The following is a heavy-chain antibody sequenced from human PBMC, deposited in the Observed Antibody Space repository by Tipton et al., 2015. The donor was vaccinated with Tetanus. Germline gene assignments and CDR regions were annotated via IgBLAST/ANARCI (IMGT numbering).Heavy chain of an antibody. CDR2: IYYTERT. D-gene: IGHD4-17*01. CDR1: GASINAGGYL. Sequence: TLSLTCTVSGASINAGGYLWTWVRQHPGKGLEWIGNIYYTERTSYLPSLDSRATISVDTSKNQFSLRLTSVTAADSAFYYCARTKVTIGWGFFDSWGQGTLVTVSS. CDR3: ARTKVTIGWGFFDS. J-gene: IGHJ4*02. V-gene: IGHV4-31*03.